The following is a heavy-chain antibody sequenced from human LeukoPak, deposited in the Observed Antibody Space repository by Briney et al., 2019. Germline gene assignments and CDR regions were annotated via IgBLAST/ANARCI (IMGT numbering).Heavy chain of an antibody. J-gene: IGHJ4*02. D-gene: IGHD2-2*01. Sequence: SETLSLTCTVSGGSLSSYYRTWIRQPAGKGLEWIGRIYTSGSTNYNPSLKSRVAMSVDTSKNQFSLKLSSVTAADTAVYYCARLSADSSSSRGFDYWGQGTLVTVSS. V-gene: IGHV4-4*07. CDR1: GGSLSSYY. CDR2: IYTSGST. CDR3: ARLSADSSSSRGFDY.